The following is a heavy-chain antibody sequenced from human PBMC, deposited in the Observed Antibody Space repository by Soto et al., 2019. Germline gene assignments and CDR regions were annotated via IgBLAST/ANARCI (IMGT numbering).Heavy chain of an antibody. CDR3: ARGPSRWYRGYFDY. J-gene: IGHJ4*02. Sequence: EVQLVESGGGLVQPGGSLRLSCAASGFTFSSYWMSWVRQAPGKGLEWVANIKQDGSEKYYVDSVKGRCTISRDNAKNSLYLQMNSLRAEDTAVYYCARGPSRWYRGYFDYWGQGTLVTVSS. CDR2: IKQDGSEK. CDR1: GFTFSSYW. V-gene: IGHV3-7*01. D-gene: IGHD6-13*01.